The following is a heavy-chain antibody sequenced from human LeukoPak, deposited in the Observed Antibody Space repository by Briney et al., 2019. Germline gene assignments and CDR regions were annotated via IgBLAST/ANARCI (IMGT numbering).Heavy chain of an antibody. Sequence: ASVKVSCKASGYTFTGYYMHWVRQAPGRGLEWMGWINPNSGGTNYAQKFQGRVTMTRDTSISTAYMELSRLRSDDTAVYYCARSPYSSGWTDYWGQGTLVTVSS. CDR3: ARSPYSSGWTDY. CDR1: GYTFTGYY. CDR2: INPNSGGT. V-gene: IGHV1-2*02. D-gene: IGHD6-19*01. J-gene: IGHJ4*02.